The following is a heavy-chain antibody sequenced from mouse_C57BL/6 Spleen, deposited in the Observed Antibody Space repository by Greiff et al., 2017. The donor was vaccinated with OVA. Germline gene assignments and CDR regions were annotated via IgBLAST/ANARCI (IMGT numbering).Heavy chain of an antibody. D-gene: IGHD1-1*01. CDR1: GYTFTSYW. CDR2: IDPSDSYT. V-gene: IGHV1-69*01. CDR3: ARGYGSRGFDY. J-gene: IGHJ2*01. Sequence: VQLQQPGAELVMPGASVKLSCKASGYTFTSYWMHWVKQRPGQGLEWIGEIDPSDSYTNYNQKFKGKSTLTVDKSSSTAYMQLSSLTSEDSAVYYCARGYGSRGFDYWGQGTTLTVSS.